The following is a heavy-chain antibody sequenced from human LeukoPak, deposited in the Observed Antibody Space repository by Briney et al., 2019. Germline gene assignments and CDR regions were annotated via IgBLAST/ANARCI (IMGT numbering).Heavy chain of an antibody. V-gene: IGHV3-23*01. Sequence: GGSLRLSCAASGFTFSTYAMSWVRQAPGKGLEWVSTISDSGANTYYADSVRGRFTISRDNSKNTLYLQKNSLRADNTAIYYCAKSMTLQWRGFFDLWGRGTHVTVSS. CDR1: GFTFSTYA. D-gene: IGHD6-19*01. J-gene: IGHJ2*01. CDR2: ISDSGANT. CDR3: AKSMTLQWRGFFDL.